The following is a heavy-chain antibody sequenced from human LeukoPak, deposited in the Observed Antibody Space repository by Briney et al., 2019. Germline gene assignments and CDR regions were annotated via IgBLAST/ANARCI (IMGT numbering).Heavy chain of an antibody. D-gene: IGHD3-10*01. V-gene: IGHV3-30*02. CDR2: IRYDGSNK. Sequence: GGSLRLSCAASGFTFSSYGMHWVRQAPGKGLEWVAFIRYDGSNKYYEDSVKGRFTISRGNSKNTLYLQMNSLRAEDTAVYYCAKDTRGDYGWDFDYWGQGTLLTVSS. CDR3: AKDTRGDYGWDFDY. J-gene: IGHJ4*02. CDR1: GFTFSSYG.